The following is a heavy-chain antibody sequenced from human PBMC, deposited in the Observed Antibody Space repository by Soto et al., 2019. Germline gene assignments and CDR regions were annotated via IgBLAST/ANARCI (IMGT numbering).Heavy chain of an antibody. CDR3: ARTHYGDYFDY. V-gene: IGHV3-33*01. Sequence: QVQLVESGGGVVQPGRSLRLSCAASGFTFSSYGIHWVRQAPGKGLEWVAVIWYDGSNKYYADSVKGRFTISRDNSKNTLYRQMNSLRAEDTAVYYCARTHYGDYFDYWGQGTLVTVSS. D-gene: IGHD4-17*01. J-gene: IGHJ4*02. CDR2: IWYDGSNK. CDR1: GFTFSSYG.